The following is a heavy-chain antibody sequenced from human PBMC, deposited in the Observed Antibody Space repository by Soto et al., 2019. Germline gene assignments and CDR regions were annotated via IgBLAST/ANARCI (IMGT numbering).Heavy chain of an antibody. J-gene: IGHJ4*02. Sequence: QVQLVQSGVEVKKPGASVKVSCKASGYTFTNYGLSWVRQAPGQGFEWMGWISPHNGNTNYAQKVQGRVTMTTDTATSTANMELRSLRSDATAVDYCARGPSSGWYYFDYWGQGTLVTVSS. CDR2: ISPHNGNT. D-gene: IGHD6-19*01. V-gene: IGHV1-18*01. CDR3: ARGPSSGWYYFDY. CDR1: GYTFTNYG.